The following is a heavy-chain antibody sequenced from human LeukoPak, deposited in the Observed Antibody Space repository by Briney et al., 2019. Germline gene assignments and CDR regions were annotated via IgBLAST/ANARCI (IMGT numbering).Heavy chain of an antibody. CDR1: GFPFCISG. V-gene: IGHV3-30*02. CDR3: ARSLTAREYFQH. J-gene: IGHJ1*01. CDR2: IHADGNSK. Sequence: GGSLRLSCAASGFPFCISGMHWVRQAPGKGLEWVTFIHADGNSKYYADSVEGRFTVSRDNPKNTLSLQMNSLRVGDTAVYYCARSLTAREYFQHWGQGTLVTVSS. D-gene: IGHD6-6*01.